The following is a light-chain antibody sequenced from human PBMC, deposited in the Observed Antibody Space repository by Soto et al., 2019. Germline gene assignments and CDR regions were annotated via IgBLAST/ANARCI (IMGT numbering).Light chain of an antibody. CDR2: EVS. V-gene: IGLV2-8*01. J-gene: IGLJ1*01. CDR1: SSDVGGYNY. CDR3: SSYAGSNNYV. Sequence: QSALTQPPSGSGAPGQSVPITCTGTSSDVGGYNYVSWYQQHPGKAPKLMIYEVSKRPSGVPDRFSGSKSGNTASLTVSGLQAEDEADYYCSSYAGSNNYVFGTGTKVPS.